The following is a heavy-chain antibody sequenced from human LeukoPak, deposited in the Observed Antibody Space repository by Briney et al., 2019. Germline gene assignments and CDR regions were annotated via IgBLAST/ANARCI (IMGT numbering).Heavy chain of an antibody. Sequence: SETLSLTCTVSGGSISSGGYYWSWIRQHPGKGLEWIGYIYYSGSTYYNPSLKSRVTISVGTSKNQFSLKLSSVTAADTAVYYCATETTVTTFGFDPWGQGTLVTVSS. J-gene: IGHJ5*02. CDR2: IYYSGST. D-gene: IGHD4-17*01. CDR1: GGSISSGGYY. V-gene: IGHV4-31*03. CDR3: ATETTVTTFGFDP.